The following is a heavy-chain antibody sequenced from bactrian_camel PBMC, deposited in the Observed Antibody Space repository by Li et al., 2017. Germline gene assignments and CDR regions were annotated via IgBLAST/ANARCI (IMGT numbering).Heavy chain of an antibody. V-gene: IGHV3S42*01. CDR1: EFTASDYN. D-gene: IGHD3*01. J-gene: IGHJ6*01. CDR2: IDIDSQATT. CDR3: AAECRGCYVGTRCYA. Sequence: VQLVESGGGLVQPGGSLRLSCAASEFTASDYNMTWVRRAPGKEREAVASIDIDSQATTSYADSVKGRFTISRGNKNTLYLQMNNLKPGDTAMYYCAAECRGCYVGTRCYASGQGTQVTVS.